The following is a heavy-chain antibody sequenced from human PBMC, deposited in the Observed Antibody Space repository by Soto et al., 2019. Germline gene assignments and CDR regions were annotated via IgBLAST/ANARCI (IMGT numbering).Heavy chain of an antibody. J-gene: IGHJ4*02. CDR3: ARVSFLRSYDSVDPDY. CDR1: GYTFTSYD. CDR2: MNPNSGNT. Sequence: ASVKVSCKASGYTFTSYDINWVRQATGQGLEWIGWMNPNSGNTGYAQKFQGRVTMTRNTSISTAYMELSSLRSEDTAVYYCARVSFLRSYDSVDPDYWGQGTLVTVSS. V-gene: IGHV1-8*01. D-gene: IGHD3-3*01.